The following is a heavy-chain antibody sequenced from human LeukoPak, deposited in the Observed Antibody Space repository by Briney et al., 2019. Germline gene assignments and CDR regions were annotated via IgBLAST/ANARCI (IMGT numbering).Heavy chain of an antibody. J-gene: IGHJ3*02. CDR3: ARDLYSSGWTDAFDI. D-gene: IGHD6-19*01. CDR1: GYTFTGYY. V-gene: IGHV1-2*02. CDR2: INPNSGDT. Sequence: ASVKVSCKASGYTFTGYYMHWVQQAPGQGLEWMGWINPNSGDTNYSQKFQGRVSMTRDTSINTAYMELSRLTSDDTAVYYCARDLYSSGWTDAFDIWGQGTMVTVSS.